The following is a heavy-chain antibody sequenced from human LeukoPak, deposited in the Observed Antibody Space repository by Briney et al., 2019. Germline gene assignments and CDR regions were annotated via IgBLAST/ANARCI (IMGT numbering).Heavy chain of an antibody. D-gene: IGHD3-22*01. CDR3: ARDGYYDSSGYYPLRY. Sequence: GGSLRLSCAASGFTVSSNYMSWVRQARGKGLEWVSVIYSGGSTYYADSVKGRFTISRDNSKNTLYLQMNSLRAEDTAVYYCARDGYYDSSGYYPLRYWGQGTLVTVSS. CDR2: IYSGGST. J-gene: IGHJ4*02. V-gene: IGHV3-53*01. CDR1: GFTVSSNY.